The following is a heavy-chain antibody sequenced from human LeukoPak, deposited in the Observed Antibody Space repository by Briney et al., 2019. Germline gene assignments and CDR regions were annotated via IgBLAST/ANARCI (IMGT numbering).Heavy chain of an antibody. Sequence: GGSLRLSCAASGFTFSSYAMSWARQAPGKGLEWVWAISGSGGSTYYADSVKGRFTISRDNSKNTLYLQMNSLRAEDTAVYYCAKGRRYSYGYAYYFDYWGQGTLVTVSS. V-gene: IGHV3-23*01. D-gene: IGHD5-18*01. CDR1: GFTFSSYA. CDR3: AKGRRYSYGYAYYFDY. J-gene: IGHJ4*02. CDR2: ISGSGGST.